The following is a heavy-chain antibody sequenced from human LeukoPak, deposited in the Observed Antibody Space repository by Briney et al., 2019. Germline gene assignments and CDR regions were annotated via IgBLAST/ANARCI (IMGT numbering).Heavy chain of an antibody. Sequence: GGSLRLSCAASGFTFSSYSMNWVRQAPGKGLEWVSSISSSSSYIYYADSVKGRFTISRDNAKNSLYLQMNSLRAEDTAVYYCARGGSSGEEFDYWGQGTLVTVSS. V-gene: IGHV3-21*01. J-gene: IGHJ4*02. CDR3: ARGGSSGEEFDY. D-gene: IGHD6-19*01. CDR2: ISSSSSYI. CDR1: GFTFSSYS.